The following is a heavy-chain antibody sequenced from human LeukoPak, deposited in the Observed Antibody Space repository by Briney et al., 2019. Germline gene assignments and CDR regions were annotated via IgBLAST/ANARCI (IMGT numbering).Heavy chain of an antibody. CDR3: ASSSGWYNRFDY. CDR1: GFTFDDYG. V-gene: IGHV3-21*01. CDR2: ISSSSSYI. Sequence: GGSLRLSCAASGFTFDDYGMSWVRQAPGKGLEWVSSISSSSSYIYYADSVKGRFTISRDNAKNSLYLQMNSLRAEDTAVYYCASSSGWYNRFDYWGQGTLVTVSS. D-gene: IGHD6-19*01. J-gene: IGHJ4*02.